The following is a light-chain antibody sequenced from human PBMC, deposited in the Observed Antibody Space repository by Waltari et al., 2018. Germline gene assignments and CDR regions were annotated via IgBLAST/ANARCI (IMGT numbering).Light chain of an antibody. J-gene: IGLJ3*02. CDR3: AAWDDSLSRV. V-gene: IGLV1-47*01. CDR2: RNA. CDR1: TSNIGSNY. Sequence: QPVLTQPPSASGTPGQRVTISCSGSTSNIGSNYVYWYQQFPGTAPKLLMYRNAQRPSGVPDRFSGSKSGTSASLAISGLRSEDEADYYCAAWDDSLSRVFGGGTKLTVL.